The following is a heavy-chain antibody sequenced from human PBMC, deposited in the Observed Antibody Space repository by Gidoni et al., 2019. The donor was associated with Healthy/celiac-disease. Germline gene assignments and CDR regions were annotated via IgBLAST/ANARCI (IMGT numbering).Heavy chain of an antibody. J-gene: IGHJ6*02. D-gene: IGHD1-7*01. V-gene: IGHV4-59*01. CDR3: ARAAPTGTPLTYYYYGMDV. Sequence: KGLEWIGYIYYSGSTNYNPSLKSRVTISVDTSKNQFSLKLSSVTAADTAVYYCARAAPTGTPLTYYYYGMDVWGQGTTVTVSS. CDR2: IYYSGST.